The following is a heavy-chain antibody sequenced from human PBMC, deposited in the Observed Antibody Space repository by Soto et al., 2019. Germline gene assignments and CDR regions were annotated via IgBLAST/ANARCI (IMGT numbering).Heavy chain of an antibody. J-gene: IGHJ4*02. Sequence: PGGSLRLSCAASGFTFSSYSMNWVRQAPGKGLEWVSYISSSSSTIYYADSVKGRFTISRDNAKNSLYLQMNSLRAEDTAVYYCARDRGDIVVVPAAPDIGFDYWGQGTLVTVSS. CDR1: GFTFSSYS. CDR3: ARDRGDIVVVPAAPDIGFDY. CDR2: ISSSSSTI. V-gene: IGHV3-48*01. D-gene: IGHD2-2*01.